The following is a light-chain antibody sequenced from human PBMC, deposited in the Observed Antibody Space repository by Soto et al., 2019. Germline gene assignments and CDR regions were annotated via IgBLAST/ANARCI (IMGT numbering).Light chain of an antibody. CDR1: SGHTTYA. V-gene: IGLV4-69*01. CDR3: QTWGAGPLV. Sequence: QPVLTQSPSASASLGASVKLTCTLSSGHTTYAIAWHQQQPEKGPRYLMNLNSDGSQSKGDGIPDRFSGSSSGAERYLTVSSLQSEDEADYYCQTWGAGPLVFGGGTKLTVL. CDR2: LNSDGSQ. J-gene: IGLJ2*01.